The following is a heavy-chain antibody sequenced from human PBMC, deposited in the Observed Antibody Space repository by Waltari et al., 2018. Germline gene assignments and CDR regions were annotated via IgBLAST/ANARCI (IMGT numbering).Heavy chain of an antibody. CDR2: INPNSGGT. Sequence: QVQLVQSGAEVKKPGASVKVSWQAAGHTFTGYYMPWVRQAPGQGLDWMGWINPNSGGTNYAQKFQGRVTMTRDTSISTAYMELSRLRSDDTAVYYCARGRWLQLLGAFDIWGQGTMVTVSS. J-gene: IGHJ3*02. CDR3: ARGRWLQLLGAFDI. V-gene: IGHV1-2*02. CDR1: GHTFTGYY. D-gene: IGHD5-12*01.